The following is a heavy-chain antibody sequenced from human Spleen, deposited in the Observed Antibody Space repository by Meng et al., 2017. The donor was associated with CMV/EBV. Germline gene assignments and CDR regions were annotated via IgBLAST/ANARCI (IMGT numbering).Heavy chain of an antibody. J-gene: IGHJ6*02. CDR3: ARDHWDFWSGFSTDRDPYYYYGMDV. D-gene: IGHD3-3*01. CDR1: Y. V-gene: IGHV4-34*01. CDR2: INHSGST. Sequence: YWSWIRQPPGKGLEWIREINHSGSTNYNPSLKSRVTISVDTSKNQFSLKLGSVTAADTAVYYCARDHWDFWSGFSTDRDPYYYYGMDVWGQGTTVTVSS.